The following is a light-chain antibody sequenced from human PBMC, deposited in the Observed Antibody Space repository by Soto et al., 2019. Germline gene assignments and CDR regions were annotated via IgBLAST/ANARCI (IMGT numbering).Light chain of an antibody. CDR1: QGISNY. Sequence: DIQMTQSPSSLYASVGDTVTITCRASQGISNYLAWFQQRSGKSPKLLIYAASTLESGVPSRFSGGRSGTDFTLTISSLQPEDVGTFYCQKYNSVPFTFGHGTKVDI. CDR2: AAS. CDR3: QKYNSVPFT. V-gene: IGKV1-27*01. J-gene: IGKJ3*01.